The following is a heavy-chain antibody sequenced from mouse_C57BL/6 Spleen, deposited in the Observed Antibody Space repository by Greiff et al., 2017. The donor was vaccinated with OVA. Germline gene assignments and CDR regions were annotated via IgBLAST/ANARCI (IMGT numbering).Heavy chain of an antibody. J-gene: IGHJ4*01. CDR2: INPNNGGT. CDR1: GYTFTDYY. D-gene: IGHD2-3*01. V-gene: IGHV1-26*01. CDR3: ATSMMVTHYAMDY. Sequence: EVKLQQSGPELVKPGASVKISCKASGYTFTDYYMNWVKQSHGKSLEWIGDINPNNGGTSYNQKFKGKATLTVDKSSSTAYMELRSLTSEDSAVYYCATSMMVTHYAMDYWGQGTSVTVSS.